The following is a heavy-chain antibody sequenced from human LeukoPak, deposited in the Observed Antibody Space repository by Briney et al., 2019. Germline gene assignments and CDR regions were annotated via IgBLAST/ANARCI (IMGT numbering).Heavy chain of an antibody. D-gene: IGHD1-26*01. V-gene: IGHV3-30*03. J-gene: IGHJ3*02. CDR3: ARDLIVGANHDAFDI. Sequence: QPGRSLRLSCAASGFTFSSYGMHWVRQAPGKGLEWVAVISYDGSNKYYADSVKGRFTISRDNSKNTLYLQMNSLRAEDTAVYYCARDLIVGANHDAFDIWGQGTMVTVSS. CDR1: GFTFSSYG. CDR2: ISYDGSNK.